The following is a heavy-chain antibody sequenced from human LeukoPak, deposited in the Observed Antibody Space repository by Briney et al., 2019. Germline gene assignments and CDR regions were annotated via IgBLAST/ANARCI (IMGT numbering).Heavy chain of an antibody. D-gene: IGHD4-17*01. J-gene: IGHJ4*02. CDR1: GYTFTSYY. V-gene: IGHV1-2*02. CDR3: ARVTQTDYDFDY. CDR2: INPNSGGT. Sequence: ASVKVSCKASGYTFTSYYINWVRQATGQGLEWMGWINPNSGGTNYAQKFQGRVTMTRDTSISTAYMELSRLRSDDTAVYYCARVTQTDYDFDYWGQGTLVTVPS.